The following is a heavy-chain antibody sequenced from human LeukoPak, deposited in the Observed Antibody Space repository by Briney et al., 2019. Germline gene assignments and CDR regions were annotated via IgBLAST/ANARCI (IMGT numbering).Heavy chain of an antibody. CDR3: ARRYCSGGSCYENYGMDV. CDR1: GGSISSYY. J-gene: IGHJ6*02. D-gene: IGHD2-15*01. V-gene: IGHV4-59*08. CDR2: VYYSGST. Sequence: SETLSLTCTVSGGSISSYYWSWIRQPPGKGLEWIGYVYYSGSTNYNPSLKSRVTISVDTSKNQFSLKLSSVTAADTAVYYCARRYCSGGSCYENYGMDVWGQGTTVTVSS.